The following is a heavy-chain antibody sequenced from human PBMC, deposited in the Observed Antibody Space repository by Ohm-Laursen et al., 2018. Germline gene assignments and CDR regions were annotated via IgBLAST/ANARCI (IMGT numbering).Heavy chain of an antibody. CDR3: ARGLEEVGATVWNAFDI. CDR1: GFTFSSYS. V-gene: IGHV3-21*01. Sequence: GSLRLSCAASGFTFSSYSMNWVRQAPGKGLEWVSSISSSSSYIYYADSVKGRFTISRDNAKNSLYLQMNSLRAEDTAVYYCARGLEEVGATVWNAFDIWGQGTMVTVSS. D-gene: IGHD1-26*01. J-gene: IGHJ3*02. CDR2: ISSSSSYI.